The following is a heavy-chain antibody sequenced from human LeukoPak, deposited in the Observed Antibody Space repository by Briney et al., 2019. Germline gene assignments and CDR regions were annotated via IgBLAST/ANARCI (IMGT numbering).Heavy chain of an antibody. CDR2: INPNSGAT. J-gene: IGHJ4*02. Sequence: ASVKVSCKASRYTFTAYYMHWVRQAPGQGLELMGWINPNSGATNYAQKFQDRVTMTRDTSISTAYMELSRLRSDDTALYYCARDQNYYDSTSYYGMDYWGQGTLVTVAS. CDR1: RYTFTAYY. CDR3: ARDQNYYDSTSYYGMDY. V-gene: IGHV1-2*02. D-gene: IGHD3-22*01.